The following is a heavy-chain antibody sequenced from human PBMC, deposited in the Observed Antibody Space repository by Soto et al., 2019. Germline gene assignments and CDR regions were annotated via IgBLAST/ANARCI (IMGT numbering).Heavy chain of an antibody. V-gene: IGHV1-69*13. J-gene: IGHJ6*02. CDR1: GGTFSSYA. CDR2: IIPIFGTA. CDR3: ARRPHYYYGMDV. Sequence: SVKVSCKASGGTFSSYAISWVRQAPGQGLEWMGGIIPIFGTANYAQKFQGRVTITADESTSTAYMELSSLRSEDTAVYYCARRPHYYYGMDVWGQGTTVTVSS.